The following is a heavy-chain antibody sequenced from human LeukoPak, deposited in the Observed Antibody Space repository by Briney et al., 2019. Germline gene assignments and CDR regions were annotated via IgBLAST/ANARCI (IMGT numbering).Heavy chain of an antibody. CDR3: ARDLSGEPRGAFDV. V-gene: IGHV3-21*01. CDR2: ISSSSSYI. D-gene: IGHD7-27*01. J-gene: IGHJ3*01. CDR1: GFTFSSYS. Sequence: PGGSLRLSCAASGFTFSSYSMNWVRQAPGKGLEWVSFISSSSSYIYYADSVKGRFTISRDNAKNSLYLQMNSLRAEDTAVYYCARDLSGEPRGAFDVWGQGTMVTVSS.